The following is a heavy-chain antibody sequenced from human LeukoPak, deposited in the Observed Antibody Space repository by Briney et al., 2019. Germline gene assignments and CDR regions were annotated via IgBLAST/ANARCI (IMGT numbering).Heavy chain of an antibody. CDR3: ARVRLLMAAAAGLFDP. V-gene: IGHV4-34*01. J-gene: IGHJ5*02. CDR2: INHSGST. D-gene: IGHD6-13*01. CDR1: GGSFSGYY. Sequence: SETLSLTCAVYGGSFSGYYWSWIRQPPGKGLEWIGEINHSGSTNYNPSLKSRVTISVDTSMNQFSLKLSSVTAADTAVYYCARVRLLMAAAAGLFDPWGQGTLVTVSS.